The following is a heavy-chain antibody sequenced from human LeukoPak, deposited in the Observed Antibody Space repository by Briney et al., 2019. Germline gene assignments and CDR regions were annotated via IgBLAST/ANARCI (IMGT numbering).Heavy chain of an antibody. J-gene: IGHJ3*02. V-gene: IGHV4-34*01. CDR2: INHSGST. D-gene: IGHD6-19*01. CDR3: ARMSLAVAGTSPVDAFDI. Sequence: KPSETLPLTCAVYGGSFSGYYWSWIRQPPGKGLEWIGEINHSGSTNYNPSLKSRVTISVDTSKNQFSLKLSSVTAADTAVYYCARMSLAVAGTSPVDAFDIWGQGTMVTVSS. CDR1: GGSFSGYY.